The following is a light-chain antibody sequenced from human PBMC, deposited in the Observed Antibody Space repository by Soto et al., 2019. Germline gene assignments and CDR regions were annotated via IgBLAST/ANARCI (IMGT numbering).Light chain of an antibody. CDR1: QSVSSN. Sequence: EIVMTQSPATLSVSPGERATLSCRASQSVSSNLAWYQQKPGQAPRLLIYGASTRATGIPARFSGRGSGTEVPLTISSLQSEDFAVYYCQQYHNWPRTFGQGTKLEIK. CDR2: GAS. V-gene: IGKV3-15*01. CDR3: QQYHNWPRT. J-gene: IGKJ1*01.